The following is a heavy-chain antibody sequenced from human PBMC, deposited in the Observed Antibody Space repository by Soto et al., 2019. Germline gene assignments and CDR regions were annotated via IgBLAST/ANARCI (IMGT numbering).Heavy chain of an antibody. CDR2: VSYEGANT. V-gene: IGHV3-30-3*01. J-gene: IGHJ5*02. CDR1: GFTFGTYG. Sequence: PGGSLRLSCVASGFTFGTYGIHWVRQAPGKGLQWVALVSYEGANTYYAASVKGRFTISRDNSKSTLYLQMDSLRPEDTGVYYCARDESRDSSARGWFDPWGPGTLVTVSS. CDR3: ARDESRDSSARGWFDP. D-gene: IGHD6-13*01.